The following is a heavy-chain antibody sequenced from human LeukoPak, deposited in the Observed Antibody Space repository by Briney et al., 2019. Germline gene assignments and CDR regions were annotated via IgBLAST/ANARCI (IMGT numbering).Heavy chain of an antibody. J-gene: IGHJ4*02. CDR3: ATSHADTAMGLFRY. CDR2: FDPEDGET. V-gene: IGHV1-24*01. Sequence: GASVKVSCKVSGYTLTELSMHWVRQAPGKGLEWMGGFDPEDGETIYAQKFQGRVTMTEDTSTDTAYMELSSLRSEDTAVYYCATSHADTAMGLFRYWGQGTLVTVSS. D-gene: IGHD5-18*01. CDR1: GYTLTELS.